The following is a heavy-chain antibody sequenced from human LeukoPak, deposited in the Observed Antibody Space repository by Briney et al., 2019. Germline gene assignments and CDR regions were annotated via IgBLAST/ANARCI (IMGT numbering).Heavy chain of an antibody. CDR3: TRGHWGLQS. CDR1: GASVTDYY. Sequence: SKTLSLTCTDSGASVTDYYWSWIRQSPGKGLEWISYIHHSGNSDYNPSLRSRVTTSLDTSKNQFSLNLISVTAADTAVYYCTRGHWGLQSWSQGTLVTVSS. V-gene: IGHV4-59*02. D-gene: IGHD7-27*01. J-gene: IGHJ5*02. CDR2: IHHSGNS.